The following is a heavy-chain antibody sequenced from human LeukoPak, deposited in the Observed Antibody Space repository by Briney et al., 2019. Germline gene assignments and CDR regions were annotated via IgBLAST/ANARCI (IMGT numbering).Heavy chain of an antibody. CDR3: ARDGGARWWELLGYFDY. CDR2: IWYDGSNK. V-gene: IGHV3-33*01. J-gene: IGHJ4*02. D-gene: IGHD1-26*01. Sequence: PGGSLRLSCAASGFTFSSYGMHWVRQAPGKGLEWVAVIWYDGSNKYYADSVKGRFTISRDNAKNSLYLQMNSLRAEDTAVYYCARDGGARWWELLGYFDYWGQGTLVTVSS. CDR1: GFTFSSYG.